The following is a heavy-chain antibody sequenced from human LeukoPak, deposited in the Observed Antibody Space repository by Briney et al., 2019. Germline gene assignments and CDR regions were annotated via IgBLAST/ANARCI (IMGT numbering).Heavy chain of an antibody. J-gene: IGHJ5*02. CDR1: GYTFTSYY. CDR2: INPSGGST. D-gene: IGHD3-10*01. Sequence: ASVKVSCKASGYTFTSYYMHWVRQAPGQGLEWMGIINPSGGSTSYAQKFQGRVTMTRDTSTSTVYMELSSLRSEDTAVYYCARAGTYGSGSYYGLDPWGQGTLVTVSS. V-gene: IGHV1-46*01. CDR3: ARAGTYGSGSYYGLDP.